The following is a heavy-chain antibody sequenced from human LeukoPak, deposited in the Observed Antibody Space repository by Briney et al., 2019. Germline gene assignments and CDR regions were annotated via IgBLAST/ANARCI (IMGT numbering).Heavy chain of an antibody. D-gene: IGHD5-24*01. CDR3: AREDQDGYNYSLYYYYYYMDV. CDR2: IYTSGST. Sequence: SETLSLTCTVSGVSISSGSYYWSWLRQPAGKGLEWIGRIYTSGSTNYNPSLKSRVTISVDTSKNQFSLKLSSVTAADTAVYYCAREDQDGYNYSLYYYYYYMDVWGKGTTVTVSS. CDR1: GVSISSGSYY. J-gene: IGHJ6*03. V-gene: IGHV4-61*02.